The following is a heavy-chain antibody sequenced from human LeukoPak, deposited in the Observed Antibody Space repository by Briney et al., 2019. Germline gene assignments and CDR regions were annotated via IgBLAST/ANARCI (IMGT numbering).Heavy chain of an antibody. V-gene: IGHV3-30*18. CDR1: GFTFSDYG. CDR2: IWYDGTNK. CDR3: AKDKSPIRYPYYFDY. J-gene: IGHJ4*02. Sequence: GRSLRLSCAASGFTFSDYGIHWVRQAPGKGLEWVAVIWYDGTNKYYADSVKGRFTISRDNSKNTLYLQMNSLRAEDTAVYYCAKDKSPIRYPYYFDYWGQGTLVTVSS. D-gene: IGHD2-2*02.